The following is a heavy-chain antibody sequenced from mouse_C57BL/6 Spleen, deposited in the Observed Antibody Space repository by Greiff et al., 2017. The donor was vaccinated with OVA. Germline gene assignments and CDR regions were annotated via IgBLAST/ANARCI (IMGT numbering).Heavy chain of an antibody. CDR1: GFTFSDYG. D-gene: IGHD2-5*01. CDR2: ISSGSSTI. V-gene: IGHV5-17*01. CDR3: ARGAYYSNYSYYAMDY. Sequence: EVHLVESGGGLVKPGGSLKLSCAASGFTFSDYGMHWVRQAPEKGLEWVAYISSGSSTIYYADTVKGRFTISRDNAKNTLFLQMTSLRSEDTAMYYCARGAYYSNYSYYAMDYWGQGTSVTVSS. J-gene: IGHJ4*01.